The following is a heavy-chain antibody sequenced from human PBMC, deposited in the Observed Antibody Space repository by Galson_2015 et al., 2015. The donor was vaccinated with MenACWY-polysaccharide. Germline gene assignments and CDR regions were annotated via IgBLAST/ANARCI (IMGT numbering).Heavy chain of an antibody. Sequence: SVKVSCKASGYAFSTYYMHWVRQAPGQGLEWMGIINSRGGGTTYAQRFQGRVTMTRDTSTSTVYMELSSLRSDDTAVYYCARDTGTGSYIFDYWGQGTLVTVSS. CDR1: GYAFSTYY. V-gene: IGHV1-46*01. D-gene: IGHD3-10*01. CDR2: INSRGGGT. CDR3: ARDTGTGSYIFDY. J-gene: IGHJ4*02.